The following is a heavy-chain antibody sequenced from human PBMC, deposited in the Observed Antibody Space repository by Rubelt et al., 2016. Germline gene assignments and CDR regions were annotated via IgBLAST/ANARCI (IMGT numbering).Heavy chain of an antibody. CDR1: GYTFTSYY. Sequence: QVQLVQSGAEVKKPGASVKVSCKASGYTFTSYYMHWVRQAPGQGLEWMGGLIPIFGTANYAQKFQGRGTITADESTSTAYMELSSLRSEDTAVYYCARDYDSSGPQGYWGQGTLVTVSS. CDR2: LIPIFGTA. J-gene: IGHJ4*02. CDR3: ARDYDSSGPQGY. V-gene: IGHV1-69*01. D-gene: IGHD3-22*01.